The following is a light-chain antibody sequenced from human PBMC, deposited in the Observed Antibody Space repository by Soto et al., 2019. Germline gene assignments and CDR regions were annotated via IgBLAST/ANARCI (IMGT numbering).Light chain of an antibody. CDR2: AAS. J-gene: IGKJ1*01. V-gene: IGKV1-39*01. CDR3: RQSSEATWT. Sequence: DIQMTKSPSNLSGSVGDRVTITFRASQSISRYLNWYQQKPGKAPKILIYAASSLHSGVPSRFTRSGSGTGCTRPISSLQPEDFETDYCRQSSEATWTFGQGTKVDI. CDR1: QSISRY.